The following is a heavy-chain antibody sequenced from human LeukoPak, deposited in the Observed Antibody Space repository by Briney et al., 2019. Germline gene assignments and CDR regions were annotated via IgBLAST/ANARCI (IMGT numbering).Heavy chain of an antibody. D-gene: IGHD6-19*01. CDR1: GYTFTSYG. V-gene: IGHV1-18*01. CDR3: ARDVYDEQWLVPRSDY. J-gene: IGHJ4*02. Sequence: GASVKVSCKASGYTFTSYGISWVRQAPGQGLEWMGWISAYNGNTNYAQKLQGRVTMTTDTSTSTAYMELRSLRSDDTAVYYCARDVYDEQWLVPRSDYWGQGTLVTVSS. CDR2: ISAYNGNT.